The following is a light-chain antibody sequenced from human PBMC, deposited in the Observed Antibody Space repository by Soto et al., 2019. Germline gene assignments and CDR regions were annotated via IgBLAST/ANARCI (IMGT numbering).Light chain of an antibody. J-gene: IGLJ3*02. CDR1: TGAVTSVSY. CDR2: STS. Sequence: QSVLTQEPSLTVSPGGTVTLTCASSTGAVTSVSYPNWVQQKPGQAPRALIYSTSNSHSWTPARFSGSLLGGKAALTLSGVQPEDEAVYYCLLYFGSAQVFGGGTKLTVL. CDR3: LLYFGSAQV. V-gene: IGLV7-43*01.